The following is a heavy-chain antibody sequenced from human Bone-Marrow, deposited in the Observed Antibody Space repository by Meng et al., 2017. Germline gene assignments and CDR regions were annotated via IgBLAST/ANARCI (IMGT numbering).Heavy chain of an antibody. D-gene: IGHD3-16*01. CDR1: GFTFSSYG. J-gene: IGHJ4*02. V-gene: IGHV3-30*19. CDR3: ARDGPHYDYVWGSYAISYYFDY. Sequence: GESLKISCAASGFTFSSYGMHWVRQAPGKGLEWVAVISYDGSNKYYADSVKGRFTISRDNSKNTLYLQMNSLRAEDTAVYYCARDGPHYDYVWGSYAISYYFDYWDQGPVVPVSS. CDR2: ISYDGSNK.